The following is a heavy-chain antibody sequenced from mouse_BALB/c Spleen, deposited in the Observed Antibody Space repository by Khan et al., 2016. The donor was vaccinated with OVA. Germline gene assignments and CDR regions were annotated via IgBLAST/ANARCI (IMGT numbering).Heavy chain of an antibody. CDR2: IYPGSVNT. CDR1: GYIFRSYY. CDR3: ARWGGNYPSYAMDY. Sequence: VQLQQSGPELVKPGASVRISCKASGYIFRSYYIHWVKQRPGQGLEWIGGIYPGSVNTNYNENFKGKATLTADKSSSTAYMQLSSLTSEDSAVYVCARWGGNYPSYAMDYWGQGTSVTVSS. D-gene: IGHD2-1*01. V-gene: IGHV1S56*01. J-gene: IGHJ4*01.